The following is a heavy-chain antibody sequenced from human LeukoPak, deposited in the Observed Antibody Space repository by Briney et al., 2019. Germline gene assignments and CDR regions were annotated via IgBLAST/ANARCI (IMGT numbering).Heavy chain of an antibody. J-gene: IGHJ6*02. V-gene: IGHV3-30-3*01. CDR1: EFTFSTYA. CDR3: AREGYSYGSDYYGMDV. CDR2: ISYDGNNK. Sequence: PGGSLRLSCEPSEFTFSTYAMHWVRQAPAKGLEWVAVISYDGNNKYYADSVKGRFTISRDNSKNTLYLQMNSLRAEDTAVYYCAREGYSYGSDYYGMDVWGQGTTVTVSS. D-gene: IGHD5-18*01.